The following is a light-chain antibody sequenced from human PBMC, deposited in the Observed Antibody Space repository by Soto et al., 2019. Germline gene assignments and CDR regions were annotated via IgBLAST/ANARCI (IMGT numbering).Light chain of an antibody. Sequence: EVVMTQSPATLSVSPGEGATLSCRASQSVSSNLAWYQQKPGQAPRLLFFGASTRATGIPARFSGSGSGTEFTLTITSLQSEDFAVYYCQQYDNWPLTFGGGTKVEIK. V-gene: IGKV3-15*01. J-gene: IGKJ4*01. CDR1: QSVSSN. CDR3: QQYDNWPLT. CDR2: GAS.